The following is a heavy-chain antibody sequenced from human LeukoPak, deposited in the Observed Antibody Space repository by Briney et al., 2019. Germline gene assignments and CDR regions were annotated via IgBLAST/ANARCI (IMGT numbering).Heavy chain of an antibody. CDR3: ATKGAHSSYWDDAFDI. V-gene: IGHV3-7*01. J-gene: IGHJ3*02. Sequence: GGSLRLSCEVSGFTFSRFWMSWVRQAPGKGLEWVANIKEDGGEQYYVDSARGRFTIPRDNAKNSVFLQMNSLRAEDTALYYCATKGAHSSYWDDAFDIWGQGTMVTVSS. CDR2: IKEDGGEQ. CDR1: GFTFSRFW. D-gene: IGHD6-19*01.